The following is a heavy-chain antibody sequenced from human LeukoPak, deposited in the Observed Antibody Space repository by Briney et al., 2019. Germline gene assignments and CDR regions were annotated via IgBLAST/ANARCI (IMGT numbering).Heavy chain of an antibody. CDR2: IYTSGST. D-gene: IGHD4-17*01. J-gene: IGHJ5*02. CDR1: GGSISSYY. Sequence: SETLSLTCTVSGGSISSYYWSWIRQPAGKGLEWIGRIYTSGSTNYNPSLKRRVTMSVDTSKNQFSLKLSSVTAADTAVYYCARDDSYGDYVHWFDPWGQGTLVTVSS. CDR3: ARDDSYGDYVHWFDP. V-gene: IGHV4-4*07.